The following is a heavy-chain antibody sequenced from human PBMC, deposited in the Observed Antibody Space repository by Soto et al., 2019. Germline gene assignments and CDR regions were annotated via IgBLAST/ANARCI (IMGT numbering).Heavy chain of an antibody. CDR1: GFTFSSYA. CDR2: ISGSGGST. D-gene: IGHD2-2*01. Sequence: GGSLRLSCAASGFTFSSYAMSWVRQAPGKGLEWVSAISGSGGSTYYADSVKGRFTISRDNSKNTLYLQMNSLRAEATAVYYCAKDPVVVPAAMPAYYFDYWGQGTLVTVSS. V-gene: IGHV3-23*01. J-gene: IGHJ4*02. CDR3: AKDPVVVPAAMPAYYFDY.